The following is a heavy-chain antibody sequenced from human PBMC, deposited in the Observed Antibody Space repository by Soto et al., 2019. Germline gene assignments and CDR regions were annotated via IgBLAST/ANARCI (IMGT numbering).Heavy chain of an antibody. CDR1: GFSISNYW. D-gene: IGHD3-9*01. CDR3: ARDLTPEILPYYYYANDI. CDR2: IKEDGNEE. V-gene: IGHV3-7*01. Sequence: EVQLVESGGGLVQPGGSLRLSCAASGFSISNYWMTWVRQAPGKGLEWVANIKEDGNEEYYVDSVKGRFTISRDNAKNSLYLQMNSLRAEDTAVYYCARDLTPEILPYYYYANDIWGQGTLVTVSS. J-gene: IGHJ3*02.